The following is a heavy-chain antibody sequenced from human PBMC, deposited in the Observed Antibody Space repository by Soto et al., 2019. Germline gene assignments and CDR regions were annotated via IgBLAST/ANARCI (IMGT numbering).Heavy chain of an antibody. CDR3: AEGFISSAKCYTYSDMHV. V-gene: IGHV3-9*01. J-gene: IGHJ6*03. D-gene: IGHD3-10*01. CDR1: GFSFDEYA. Sequence: EVQLVESGGTLVQPGRSLRLSCAASGFSFDEYAMHWVRQVPGKGLEWVSGVSWNRGTVGYGDSVKGRFTISRDNDKNSLYVRMNSLRAEDTAMYYCAEGFISSAKCYTYSDMHVWGKGTAVTVSS. CDR2: VSWNRGTV.